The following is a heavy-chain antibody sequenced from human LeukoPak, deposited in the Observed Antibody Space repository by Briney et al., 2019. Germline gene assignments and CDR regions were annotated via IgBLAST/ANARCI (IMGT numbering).Heavy chain of an antibody. CDR2: LNPNSGDT. CDR3: AGEYCSGDNCRQGFDY. J-gene: IGHJ4*02. CDR1: GYTFTDYY. D-gene: IGHD2-15*01. V-gene: IGHV1-2*02. Sequence: ASVKVSCKASGYTFTDYYIHWVRQAPGQGLEGMGWLNPNSGDTNHAQIFQGRVTLTRDTSISTAYMELSSLRSDDSAVYYCAGEYCSGDNCRQGFDYWGQGTLVTVSS.